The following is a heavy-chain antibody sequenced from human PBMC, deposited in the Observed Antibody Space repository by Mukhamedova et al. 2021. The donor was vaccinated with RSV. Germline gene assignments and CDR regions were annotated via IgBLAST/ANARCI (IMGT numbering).Heavy chain of an antibody. Sequence: STYYANSVKGRFTISRDNSKNTLYLQMGSLRAEDMAVYYCARSLGYQLSSGWYYFDYWGQGTLVTVSS. J-gene: IGHJ4*02. V-gene: IGHV3-64*01. CDR2: ST. CDR3: ARSLGYQLSSGWYYFDY. D-gene: IGHD6-19*01.